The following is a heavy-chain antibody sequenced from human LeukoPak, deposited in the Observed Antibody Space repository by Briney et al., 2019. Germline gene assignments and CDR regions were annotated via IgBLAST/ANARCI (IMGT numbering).Heavy chain of an antibody. V-gene: IGHV3-30-3*01. Sequence: PGGSLRLSCAASGFTFSSYAMHWVRQAPGKGLEWVAVISYDGSNKYYADSVKGRFTTSRDNSKNTLYLQMNSLRAEDTAVYYCARDLRLRGFDYWGQGTLVTVSS. CDR1: GFTFSSYA. D-gene: IGHD4-17*01. CDR2: ISYDGSNK. CDR3: ARDLRLRGFDY. J-gene: IGHJ4*02.